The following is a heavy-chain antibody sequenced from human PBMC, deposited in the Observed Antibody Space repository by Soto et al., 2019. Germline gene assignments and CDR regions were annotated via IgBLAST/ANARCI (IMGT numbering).Heavy chain of an antibody. CDR3: ARKMGSYYAFDI. CDR1: GGTFSSYA. J-gene: IGHJ3*02. CDR2: IIPIFGIA. D-gene: IGHD1-26*01. V-gene: IGHV1-69*10. Sequence: ASVKVSCKASGGTFSSYAISWVRQAPGQGLEWMGGIIPIFGIANYAQKFQGRVTITADKSTSTAYMELSSLRSEDTAVYYCARKMGSYYAFDIWGQGTMVTVSS.